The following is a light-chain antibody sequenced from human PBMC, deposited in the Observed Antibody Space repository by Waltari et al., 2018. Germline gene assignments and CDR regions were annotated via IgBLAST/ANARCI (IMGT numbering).Light chain of an antibody. CDR1: SSTVWSNY. J-gene: IGLJ2*01. CDR3: AAWDDSLNAYVV. CDR2: DNT. Sequence: QSVLTQPPSVSAAPGQKVTISCSVSSSTVWSNYVAWNQQLPGTAPKVLIYDNTQRPSGVPDRFSGSKSGTSASLAISGLQSEDEADYYCAAWDDSLNAYVVFGGGTKLTVL. V-gene: IGLV1-51*01.